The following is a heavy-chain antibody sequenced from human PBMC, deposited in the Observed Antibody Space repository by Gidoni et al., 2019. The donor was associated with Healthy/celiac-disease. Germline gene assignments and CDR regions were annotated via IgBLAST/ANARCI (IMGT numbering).Heavy chain of an antibody. D-gene: IGHD2-15*01. CDR2: ISGSGGST. V-gene: IGHV3-23*01. CDR3: AKDTLGYCSGGSCYSDY. Sequence: EVQLLESGGGLVQPGGSLRLSCAASGFTFSSYAMSWVRQAPGKGLEWVSAISGSGGSTYYADSVKGRFTISRDNSKNTLYLQMNSLRAEDTAVYYCAKDTLGYCSGGSCYSDYWGQGTLVTVSS. CDR1: GFTFSSYA. J-gene: IGHJ4*02.